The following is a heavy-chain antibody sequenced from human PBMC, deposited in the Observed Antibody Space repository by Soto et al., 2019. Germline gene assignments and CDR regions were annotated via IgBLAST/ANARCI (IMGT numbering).Heavy chain of an antibody. D-gene: IGHD6-19*01. V-gene: IGHV3-23*01. CDR2: ISGSGGST. CDR1: GFTFSSYA. Sequence: PGGSLRLSCAASGFTFSSYAMSWVRQAPGKGLEWVSAISGSGGSTYYADSVKGRFTISRDNSKNTLYLQMNSLRAEDTAVYYCAKDIYSSGWYDRFDYWGQGTLVTVSS. CDR3: AKDIYSSGWYDRFDY. J-gene: IGHJ4*02.